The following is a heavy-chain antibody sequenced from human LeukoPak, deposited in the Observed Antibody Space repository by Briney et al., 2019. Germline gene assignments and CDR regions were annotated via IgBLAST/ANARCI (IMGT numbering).Heavy chain of an antibody. CDR3: AKRSGYGSGSFDP. Sequence: PGGSLRLSCAASGFTFSSYAMSWVRQAPGKGLEWVSVISGSGGSTYYADSVKGRFTISRDNSKNTLYLQMNSLRAEGTAVYYCAKRSGYGSGSFDPWGQGSLVTVSS. D-gene: IGHD3-10*01. CDR1: GFTFSSYA. V-gene: IGHV3-23*01. CDR2: ISGSGGST. J-gene: IGHJ5*02.